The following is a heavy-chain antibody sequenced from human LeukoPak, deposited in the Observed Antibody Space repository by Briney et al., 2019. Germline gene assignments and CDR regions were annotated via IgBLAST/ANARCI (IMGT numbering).Heavy chain of an antibody. D-gene: IGHD3-3*01. CDR3: ARGSFGVDRYYYYGMDV. CDR2: IYYSGST. Sequence: WVRQAPGKGLEWIGSIYYSGSTYYNPSLKSRVTISVDTSKNQFSLKLSSVTAADTAVYYCARGSFGVDRYYYYGMDVWGQGTTVTVSS. V-gene: IGHV4-39*07. J-gene: IGHJ6*02.